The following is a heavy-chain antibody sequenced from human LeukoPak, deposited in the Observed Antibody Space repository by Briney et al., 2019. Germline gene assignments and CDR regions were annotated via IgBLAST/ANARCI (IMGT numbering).Heavy chain of an antibody. J-gene: IGHJ3*02. Sequence: GGSLRLSCAASGFTFSSYTMNWVRQAPGKGLEWVSAISGSGGSTFYADSVKGRFTISRENSKNTLYMQMNSLRAEDTAVYYCSKDSSGRGAFDIWGQGTMVTVSS. V-gene: IGHV3-23*01. D-gene: IGHD1-26*01. CDR3: SKDSSGRGAFDI. CDR2: ISGSGGST. CDR1: GFTFSSYT.